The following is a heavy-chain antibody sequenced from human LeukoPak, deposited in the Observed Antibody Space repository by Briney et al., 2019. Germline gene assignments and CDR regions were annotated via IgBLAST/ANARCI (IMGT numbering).Heavy chain of an antibody. CDR2: IYTSGST. CDR3: ARGGIDCSGGSCYSDYFDY. CDR1: GGSISSYY. Sequence: SETLSLTCTVSGGSISSYYWSWIRQPAGKGLEWIGRIYTSGSTNYNPSLKSRVTMSVDTSKNQFSLKLSSVTAADTAVYYCARGGIDCSGGSCYSDYFDYWGQGTLVTVSS. J-gene: IGHJ4*02. V-gene: IGHV4-4*07. D-gene: IGHD2-15*01.